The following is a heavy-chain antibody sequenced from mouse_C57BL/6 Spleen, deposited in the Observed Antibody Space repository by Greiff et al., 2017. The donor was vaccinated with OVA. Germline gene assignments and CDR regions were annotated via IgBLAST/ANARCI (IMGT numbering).Heavy chain of an antibody. Sequence: EVMLVESGGGLVKPGGSLKLSCAASGFTFSSYAMSWVRQTPEKRLEWVTTISDGGSYTYYPDNVKGRFTISRDNAKNNLYLQMSHLKSEDTAMYYCARDGTTVVTPFAYWGQGTLVTVSA. CDR2: ISDGGSYT. CDR3: ARDGTTVVTPFAY. J-gene: IGHJ3*01. V-gene: IGHV5-4*01. CDR1: GFTFSSYA. D-gene: IGHD1-1*01.